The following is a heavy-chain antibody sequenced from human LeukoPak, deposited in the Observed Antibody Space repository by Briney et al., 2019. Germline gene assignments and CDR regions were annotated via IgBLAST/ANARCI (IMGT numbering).Heavy chain of an antibody. V-gene: IGHV3-23*01. CDR1: GFTFSSYA. Sequence: GGSLRLSCAASGFTFSSYAMSWVRQAPGKGLEWVSGISGSGGRTDYADSVKGRFIISRDNSKNTLYLQMNSLRAEDTAVYYRAKSPNYYDSSGLDYWGQGTLVTVSS. D-gene: IGHD3-22*01. CDR3: AKSPNYYDSSGLDY. CDR2: ISGSGGRT. J-gene: IGHJ4*02.